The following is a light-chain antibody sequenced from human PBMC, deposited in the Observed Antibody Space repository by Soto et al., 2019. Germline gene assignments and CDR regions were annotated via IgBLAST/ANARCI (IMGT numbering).Light chain of an antibody. CDR1: QSVSSN. CDR3: QHYNNWPPFT. V-gene: IGKV3-15*01. CDR2: GAS. Sequence: EIVMTQSPATLSVSPGERATLSCRASQSVSSNFAWYQQKPGQAPRLLIYGASTRATGIPARFSGSGSGTEFTLTISSLQSEDFAGYYCQHYNNWPPFTFGPGTKVDIK. J-gene: IGKJ3*01.